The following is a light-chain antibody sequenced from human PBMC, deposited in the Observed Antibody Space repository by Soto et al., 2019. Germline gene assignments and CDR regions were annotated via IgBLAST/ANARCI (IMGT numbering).Light chain of an antibody. V-gene: IGKV3-20*01. CDR1: QNVYNNY. Sequence: EIVLTQSPGTLSLSPGERATLSCRASQNVYNNYLAWYQQKPGQAPRLLINGASSRATGIPDRFSGSGSGTDFTLTISRLEPEDFAVYYCQQYGSSPLTFGGGTKVAIQ. J-gene: IGKJ4*01. CDR3: QQYGSSPLT. CDR2: GAS.